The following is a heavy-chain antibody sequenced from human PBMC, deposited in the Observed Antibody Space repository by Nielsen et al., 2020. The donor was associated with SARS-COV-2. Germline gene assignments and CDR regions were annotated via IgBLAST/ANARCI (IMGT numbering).Heavy chain of an antibody. CDR2: INHSGST. J-gene: IGHJ6*02. CDR3: ARDSGVAPCGVVIHGGMDV. D-gene: IGHD3-3*01. Sequence: WIRQPPGKGLEWIGEINHSGSTNYNPSLKSRVTISVDKSKNQFSLKLSSVTAADTAVYYCARDSGVAPCGVVIHGGMDVWGQGTTVTVSS. V-gene: IGHV4-4*02.